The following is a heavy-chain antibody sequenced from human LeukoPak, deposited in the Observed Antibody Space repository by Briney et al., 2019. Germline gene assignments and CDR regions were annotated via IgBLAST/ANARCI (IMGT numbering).Heavy chain of an antibody. CDR3: ARDLGGPDWYFDL. CDR1: GFTFSSYA. V-gene: IGHV3-64*01. CDR2: ISSNGGST. D-gene: IGHD4-23*01. Sequence: GGSLRLSCAASGFTFSSYAMHWVRQAPGKGLEYVSAISSNGGSTHYANSVKGRFTISRDNSKNTLYLQMGSLRAEDMAVYYCARDLGGPDWYFDLWGRGTLVTVSS. J-gene: IGHJ2*01.